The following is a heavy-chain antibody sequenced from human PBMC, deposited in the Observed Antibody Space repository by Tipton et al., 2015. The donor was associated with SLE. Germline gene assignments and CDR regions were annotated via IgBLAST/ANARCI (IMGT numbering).Heavy chain of an antibody. Sequence: QSGAEVKKPGSSVKVSCKASGGTFSTYAISWVRQAPGQGLEWMGGIIPIFGTANYAQKFQGRVTITADESTSTAYMELSSLRFEDTAVYYCARDSSSWYYFDYWGQGTLVTVSS. CDR1: GGTFSTYA. CDR3: ARDSSSWYYFDY. D-gene: IGHD6-13*01. V-gene: IGHV1-69*01. CDR2: IIPIFGTA. J-gene: IGHJ4*02.